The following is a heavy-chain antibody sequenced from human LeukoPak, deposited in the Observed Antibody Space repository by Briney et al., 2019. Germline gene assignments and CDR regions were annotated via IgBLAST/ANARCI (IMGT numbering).Heavy chain of an antibody. V-gene: IGHV3-74*01. D-gene: IGHD3-10*01. CDR1: GFTLSSDW. CDR2: INSDGIST. J-gene: IGHJ5*01. Sequence: GGSLRLSCAASGFTLSSDWMHCVRQAPGKGLVRVSRINSDGISTSYADSVKGRFTISRDNAKNTLYLQMNSLRAEDTAVYYCARVATTMVRNALDSWGQGTLVTVSS. CDR3: ARVATTMVRNALDS.